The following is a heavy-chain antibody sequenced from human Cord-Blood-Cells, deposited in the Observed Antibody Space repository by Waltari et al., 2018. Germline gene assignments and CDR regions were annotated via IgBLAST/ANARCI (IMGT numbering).Heavy chain of an antibody. CDR1: GGTFRSYA. J-gene: IGHJ3*02. Sequence: QVQLVQSGAEVKKPGSSVKVSCKASGGTFRSYAISWVRQAPGQGLEWMGGIIPIFGTANYAQKFQGRVTITADESTSTAYMELSSLRSEDTAVYYCATLMGYSSSWYGAFDIWGQGTMVTVSS. CDR2: IIPIFGTA. V-gene: IGHV1-69*12. D-gene: IGHD6-13*01. CDR3: ATLMGYSSSWYGAFDI.